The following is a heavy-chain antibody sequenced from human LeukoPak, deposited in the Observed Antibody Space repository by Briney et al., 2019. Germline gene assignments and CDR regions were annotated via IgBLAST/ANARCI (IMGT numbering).Heavy chain of an antibody. CDR1: GFTFSSYG. CDR2: IRYDRSNK. J-gene: IGHJ4*02. CDR3: TKDPTFLDLGYCSSTSCYHHYFDY. V-gene: IGHV3-30*02. Sequence: PGGSLRLSCAASGFTFSSYGMHWVRQAPGKGLEWVAFIRYDRSNKYYADSVKGRFTISRDNPKNTLYLQMNSLRAEDTAVYYCTKDPTFLDLGYCSSTSCYHHYFDYWGQGTLVTVSS. D-gene: IGHD2-2*01.